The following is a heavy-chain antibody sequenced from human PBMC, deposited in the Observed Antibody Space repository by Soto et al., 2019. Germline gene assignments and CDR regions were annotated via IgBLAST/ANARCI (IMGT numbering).Heavy chain of an antibody. CDR3: ARHERRMVYDILTGYDWDY. Sequence: KPGESLKISCKGSGYSFTSYWIGWVRQMPGKGLEWMGIIYPGDSDTRYSPSFQGQVAISADKSISTAYLQWSSLKASDTAMYYCARHERRMVYDILTGYDWDYWGQGTLVTVSS. CDR1: GYSFTSYW. D-gene: IGHD3-9*01. CDR2: IYPGDSDT. V-gene: IGHV5-51*01. J-gene: IGHJ4*02.